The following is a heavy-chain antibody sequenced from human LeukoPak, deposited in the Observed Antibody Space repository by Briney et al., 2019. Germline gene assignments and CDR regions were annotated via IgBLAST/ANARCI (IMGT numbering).Heavy chain of an antibody. J-gene: IGHJ4*02. Sequence: GSLRLSCTASGFTFSSYGMSWVRQAPGKGLEWVSAISAIVGSTYYADSVKGRFTISRDNSKNTPYLQMNSLRAEATAVYYCADTMVRGDHFDDWGQGTLVTVSS. CDR3: ADTMVRGDHFDD. V-gene: IGHV3-23*01. CDR1: GFTFSSYG. CDR2: ISAIVGST. D-gene: IGHD3-10*01.